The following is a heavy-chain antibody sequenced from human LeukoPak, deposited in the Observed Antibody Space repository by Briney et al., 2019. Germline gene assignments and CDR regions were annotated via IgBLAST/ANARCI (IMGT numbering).Heavy chain of an antibody. D-gene: IGHD5-18*01. CDR1: GFIFSSYA. V-gene: IGHV3-30*04. J-gene: IGHJ6*03. Sequence: GGSLRLSCAASGFIFSSYAMHWVRQAPGKGLEWVAVISYDGSDKYCAESVKGRFTFSRDNSKNTLYLQMNSLRAEDTAVYYCAKVDTAMDPGYYYYYMDVWGKGTTVTISS. CDR3: AKVDTAMDPGYYYYYMDV. CDR2: ISYDGSDK.